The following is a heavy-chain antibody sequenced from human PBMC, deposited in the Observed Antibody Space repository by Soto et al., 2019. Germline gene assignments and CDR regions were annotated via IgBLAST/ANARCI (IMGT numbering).Heavy chain of an antibody. CDR2: IRGKTYGETT. CDR3: TRGRPYYYDTSGYFDY. V-gene: IGHV3-49*04. CDR1: GFTVGDYT. Sequence: GGSLRLSCTASGFTVGDYTMNWVRQAPGRGLEWVSFIRGKTYGETTDYAASVKGRFTISRDDSKSIAYLQMNSLKTEDTAVYFCTRGRPYYYDTSGYFDYWGQGTLVTVS. J-gene: IGHJ4*02. D-gene: IGHD3-22*01.